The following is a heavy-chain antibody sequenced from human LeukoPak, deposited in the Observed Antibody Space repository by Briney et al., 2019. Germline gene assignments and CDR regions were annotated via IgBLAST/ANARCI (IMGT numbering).Heavy chain of an antibody. CDR1: GFTFSSYS. J-gene: IGHJ4*02. CDR2: ISGSGGST. CDR3: ANQSWGSYYFDY. D-gene: IGHD3-16*01. V-gene: IGHV3-23*01. Sequence: QPGGSLRLSCAASGFTFSSYSMNWVRQAPGKGLEWVSAISGSGGSTYYADSVKGRFTISRDNSKNTLYLQMNSLRAEDTAVYYCANQSWGSYYFDYWGQGTLVTVSS.